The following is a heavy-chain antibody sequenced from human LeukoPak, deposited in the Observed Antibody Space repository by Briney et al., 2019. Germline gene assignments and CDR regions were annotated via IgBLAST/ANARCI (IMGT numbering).Heavy chain of an antibody. D-gene: IGHD4-17*01. J-gene: IGHJ5*02. CDR1: GVSISSYY. V-gene: IGHV4-59*01. CDR2: IYYSGST. Sequence: SETLSLTCTVSGVSISSYYWSWIRQPPGKGLERIGYIYYSGSTNYNPSLKSRVTISVDTSKNQFSLKLSSVTAADTAVYYCARLRNWFDPWGQGTLVTVSS. CDR3: ARLRNWFDP.